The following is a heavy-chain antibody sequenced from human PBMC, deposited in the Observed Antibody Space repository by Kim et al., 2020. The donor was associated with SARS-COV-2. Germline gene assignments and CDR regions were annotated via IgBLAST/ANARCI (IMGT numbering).Heavy chain of an antibody. CDR2: IYSSGST. V-gene: IGHV4-4*07. CDR1: GGSISSYF. CDR3: ARGEVAGKTWPYDY. J-gene: IGHJ4*02. D-gene: IGHD1-26*01. Sequence: SETLSLTCTVSGGSISSYFWSWIRQPAGKGLEWIGRIYSSGSTNYNPSPSLKSRVTMSVDTSKNQFSLKLSSVTAADTAVYYCARGEVAGKTWPYDYWGQGTLVTVSS.